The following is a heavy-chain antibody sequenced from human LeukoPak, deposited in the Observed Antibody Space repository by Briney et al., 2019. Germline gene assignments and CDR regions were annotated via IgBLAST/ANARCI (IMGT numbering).Heavy chain of an antibody. J-gene: IGHJ6*04. D-gene: IGHD6-6*01. CDR2: MNPNSGNT. Sequence: ASVKVSCKASGYTFPSYDINWVRQATGQGLVGMGWMNPNSGNTGYAQKFQGRVTMTRNTSISTAYMELSSLRSEDTAVYYSARSIAALGGDVWGKGTTVTVSS. CDR3: ARSIAALGGDV. V-gene: IGHV1-8*01. CDR1: GYTFPSYD.